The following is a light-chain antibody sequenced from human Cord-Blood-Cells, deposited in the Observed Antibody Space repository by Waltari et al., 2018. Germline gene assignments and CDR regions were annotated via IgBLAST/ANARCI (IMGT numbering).Light chain of an antibody. Sequence: IQRTQSPSSLSASVGDRVTITCQSSQDISNYLYWYQQKPGKAPKLLIYDASNLETGVPSRFSGSGSGTDFTFTISSLQPEDIATYYCQQYDNLPLTFGGGTKVEIK. CDR3: QQYDNLPLT. V-gene: IGKV1-33*01. J-gene: IGKJ4*01. CDR2: DAS. CDR1: QDISNY.